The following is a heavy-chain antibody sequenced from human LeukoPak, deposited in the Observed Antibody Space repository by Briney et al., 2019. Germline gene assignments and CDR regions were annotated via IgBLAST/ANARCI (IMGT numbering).Heavy chain of an antibody. CDR2: MNPNSGNT. J-gene: IGHJ6*02. Sequence: ASVKVSCKASGYTFTSYDINWVRQATGQGLEWMGWMNPNSGNTGYAQKFQGRVTMTRNTSISTAYMELSSLRSEDTAVYYCAGIAVAGDGTQYYYYGMDVWGQGTTVTVSS. CDR3: AGIAVAGDGTQYYYYGMDV. D-gene: IGHD6-19*01. V-gene: IGHV1-8*01. CDR1: GYTFTSYD.